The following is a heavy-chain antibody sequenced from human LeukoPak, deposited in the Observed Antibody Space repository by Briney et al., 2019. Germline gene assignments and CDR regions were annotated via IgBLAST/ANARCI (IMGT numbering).Heavy chain of an antibody. CDR3: AKDGALRQWLVSGDYYYGMDV. J-gene: IGHJ6*04. Sequence: GTSLRLSCAASGFTFSSYGMHWVRQAPGKGLEWVAIISYDGSDKYYADSVKGRFTISRDNSKNTPYVQMNSLRAEDTAIYYCAKDGALRQWLVSGDYYYGMDVWGKGTTVTVSS. D-gene: IGHD6-19*01. V-gene: IGHV3-30*18. CDR2: ISYDGSDK. CDR1: GFTFSSYG.